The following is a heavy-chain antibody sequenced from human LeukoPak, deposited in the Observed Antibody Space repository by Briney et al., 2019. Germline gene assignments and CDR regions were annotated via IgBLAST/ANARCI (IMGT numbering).Heavy chain of an antibody. Sequence: PGGSLRLSCAASGFTFSSYEMNRVRQAPGKGLEWVSTISGSGDSTYYADSVKGRFTISRDNSKNTLYLQMNSLRGEDTAVYSCARGQRRHIDMAPSFDYWGQGTLVTVSS. CDR3: ARGQRRHIDMAPSFDY. D-gene: IGHD5-24*01. J-gene: IGHJ4*02. CDR1: GFTFSSYE. V-gene: IGHV3-23*01. CDR2: ISGSGDST.